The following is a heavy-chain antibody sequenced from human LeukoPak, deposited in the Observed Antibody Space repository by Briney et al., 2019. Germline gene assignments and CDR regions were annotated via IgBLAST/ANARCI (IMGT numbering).Heavy chain of an antibody. J-gene: IGHJ4*02. CDR2: ISSSSSYI. D-gene: IGHD2-15*01. CDR3: AREPPGWYYLDY. CDR1: GFTFSSYE. V-gene: IGHV3-21*01. Sequence: PGGSLRLSCAASGFTFSSYEMNWVRQAPGKGLEWVSSISSSSSYIYYADSVKSRFTISRDNAKNSLYLQMNSLRAEDTAVYYCAREPPGWYYLDYWGQGTLVTVSS.